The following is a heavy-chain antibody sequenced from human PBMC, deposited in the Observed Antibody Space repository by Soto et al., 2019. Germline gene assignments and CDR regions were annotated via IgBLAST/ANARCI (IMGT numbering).Heavy chain of an antibody. V-gene: IGHV4-34*01. CDR2: INHSGST. J-gene: IGHJ5*02. Sequence: PSETLSLTCAVYGGSFSGYYWSWIRQPPGKGLEWIGEINHSGSTNYNPSLKSRVTISVDTSKNQFSLKLSSVTAADTAVYYCARGLGYYYGSGSLNWFDPWGQGTLVTAS. CDR1: GGSFSGYY. D-gene: IGHD3-10*01. CDR3: ARGLGYYYGSGSLNWFDP.